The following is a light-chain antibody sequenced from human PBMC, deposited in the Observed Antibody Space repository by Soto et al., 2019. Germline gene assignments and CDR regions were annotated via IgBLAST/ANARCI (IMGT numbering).Light chain of an antibody. V-gene: IGKV1-39*01. Sequence: DIQMTQSPSSLSASVGDRVTITCRASQSIATSLNWYQQKPGKAPKLLIYAASSLQSGVPSRFSGSGSWTDFTLTIHSLQPEDFATYYCQQSYITLYTFGQGTKLEI. CDR2: AAS. J-gene: IGKJ2*01. CDR1: QSIATS. CDR3: QQSYITLYT.